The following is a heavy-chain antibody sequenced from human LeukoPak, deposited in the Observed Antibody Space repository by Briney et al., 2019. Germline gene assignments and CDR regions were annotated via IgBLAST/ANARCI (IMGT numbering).Heavy chain of an antibody. Sequence: GGSLRLSCAASGFTFSSYSMNWVRQAPGKGLELVSYISSSSSTIYYADSVKGRFTISRDNAKNSLYLQMNSLRAEDTAVYYCARDYASYYYGSGSFDYWGQGTLVTVSS. J-gene: IGHJ4*02. V-gene: IGHV3-48*01. CDR1: GFTFSSYS. CDR3: ARDYASYYYGSGSFDY. D-gene: IGHD3-10*01. CDR2: ISSSSSTI.